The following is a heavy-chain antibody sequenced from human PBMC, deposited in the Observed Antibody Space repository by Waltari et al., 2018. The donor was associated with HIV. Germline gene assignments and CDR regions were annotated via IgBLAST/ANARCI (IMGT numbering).Heavy chain of an antibody. CDR1: GGSISSYY. V-gene: IGHV4-59*01. Sequence: QVQLQESGPGLVKPSETLSLTCTVSGGSISSYYWSWIRQPPGKGLEWIGYIYYSGSTNYNPSLKSRVTISVDTSKNQFSLKLSSVTAADTAVYYCARAGGGLSHWGQGTLVTVSS. J-gene: IGHJ4*02. CDR3: ARAGGGLSH. CDR2: IYYSGST. D-gene: IGHD2-15*01.